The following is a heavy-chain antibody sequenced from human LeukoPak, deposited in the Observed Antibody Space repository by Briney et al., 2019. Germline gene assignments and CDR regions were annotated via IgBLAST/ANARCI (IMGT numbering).Heavy chain of an antibody. J-gene: IGHJ4*02. Sequence: SETLSLTCSVSGGSISSYYWSWLRQPPGKGLEWIGYNYISGNTNYSPSLRSRVTMSVDKSENQFNLRLTSVTAADTAVYYCARMSSGTYRYWGQGVLVTVSS. D-gene: IGHD1-26*01. CDR3: ARMSSGTYRY. CDR2: NYISGNT. V-gene: IGHV4-4*09. CDR1: GGSISSYY.